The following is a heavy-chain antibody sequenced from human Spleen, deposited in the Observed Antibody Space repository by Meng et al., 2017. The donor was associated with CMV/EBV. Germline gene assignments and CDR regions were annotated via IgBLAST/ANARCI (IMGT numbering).Heavy chain of an antibody. D-gene: IGHD1-7*01. CDR3: ARVGGITGTSDY. Sequence: SETLSLTCTVSGGSISSYYWSWIRQPPGKGLEWIGYMYYSGSTNYNPSLKSRVTISVDTSKNQFSLKLSSVTAADTAIYYCARVGGITGTSDYWGQGTLVTVSS. J-gene: IGHJ4*02. CDR1: GGSISSYY. V-gene: IGHV4-59*01. CDR2: MYYSGST.